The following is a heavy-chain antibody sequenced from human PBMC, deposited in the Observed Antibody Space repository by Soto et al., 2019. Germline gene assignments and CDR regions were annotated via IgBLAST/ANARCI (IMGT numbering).Heavy chain of an antibody. CDR1: GGSITNNY. D-gene: IGHD1-1*01. V-gene: IGHV4-59*08. CDR3: ARRQNWNNLFDT. CDR2: SYYSGST. Sequence: SETLSLTCTVSGGSITNNYWSWIRQSPGKGLEWIGCSYYSGSTSYNPSLRSQVTISIDTSKTQFSLRLRSVTAADTAVYYCARRQNWNNLFDTWGQGTLVTVSS. J-gene: IGHJ5*02.